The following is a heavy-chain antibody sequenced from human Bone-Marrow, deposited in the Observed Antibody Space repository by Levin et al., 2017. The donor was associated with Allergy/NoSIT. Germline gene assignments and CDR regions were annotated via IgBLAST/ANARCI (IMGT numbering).Heavy chain of an antibody. D-gene: IGHD1-26*01. CDR1: GFTFSSYG. V-gene: IGHV3-30*18. J-gene: IGHJ3*02. CDR2: ISYDGSNK. Sequence: GGSLRLSCTASGFTFSSYGMHWVRQAPGKGLEWVAVISYDGSNKYYADSVKGRFTISRDNSKNTLYLQMNSLRAEDTAVYYCAKLLVVGAQEDAFDIWGQGTMVTVSS. CDR3: AKLLVVGAQEDAFDI.